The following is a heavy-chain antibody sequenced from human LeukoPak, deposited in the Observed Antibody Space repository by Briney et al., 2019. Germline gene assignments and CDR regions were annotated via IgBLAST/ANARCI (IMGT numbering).Heavy chain of an antibody. CDR2: IAFDGGNK. CDR1: GFTFSRHG. CDR3: AKACDYVWGSYRYLPDAFDI. V-gene: IGHV3-30*02. J-gene: IGHJ3*02. D-gene: IGHD3-16*02. Sequence: GGSLRLSCAASGFTFSRHGMHWVRQAPGKGLEWITFIAFDGGNKWYADSVKGRFTISRDNYMDTLYLQTNSLRVEDTAVYYCAKACDYVWGSYRYLPDAFDIWGQGTMVTVSS.